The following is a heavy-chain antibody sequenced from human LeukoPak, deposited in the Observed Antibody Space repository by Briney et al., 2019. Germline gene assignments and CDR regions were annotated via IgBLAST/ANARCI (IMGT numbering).Heavy chain of an antibody. CDR1: GFTFSSYA. V-gene: IGHV3-23*01. J-gene: IGHJ4*02. CDR2: ISGSGGST. D-gene: IGHD2-2*01. CDR3: AKNTGPYAYYFDY. Sequence: GASVKVSCKASGFTFSSYAMSWVRQAPGKGLEWVSAISGSGGSTYYADSVKGRFTISRDNSKNTLYLQMNSLRAEDTAVYYCAKNTGPYAYYFDYWGQGTLVTVSS.